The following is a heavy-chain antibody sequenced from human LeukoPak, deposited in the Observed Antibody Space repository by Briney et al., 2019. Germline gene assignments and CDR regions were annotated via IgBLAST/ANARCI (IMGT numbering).Heavy chain of an antibody. J-gene: IGHJ4*02. CDR3: ARVLGGYSYGGAFDY. V-gene: IGHV3-21*01. D-gene: IGHD5-18*01. CDR1: GFTFSTYS. Sequence: GGSLRLLCAASGFTFSTYSMNGVRQAPGKGLEWVSSISSSSVYIYYADSVKGRFTISRDNAKNSLYLQMNSLRAEDTAVYYCARVLGGYSYGGAFDYWGQGTLVTVSS. CDR2: ISSSSVYI.